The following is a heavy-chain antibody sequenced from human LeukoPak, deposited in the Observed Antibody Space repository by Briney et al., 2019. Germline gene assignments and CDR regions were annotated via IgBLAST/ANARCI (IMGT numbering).Heavy chain of an antibody. J-gene: IGHJ3*02. Sequence: PGGSLRLSCAASGFTVSINYMSWVRQAPGKGLEWVSVIYSGGSTYYADSVKGRFTISRDNSKNTLYLQMNSLRAEDTAVYYCARDGEWELPPAFDIWGQGTMVTVSS. D-gene: IGHD1-26*01. CDR3: ARDGEWELPPAFDI. CDR1: GFTVSINY. V-gene: IGHV3-66*02. CDR2: IYSGGST.